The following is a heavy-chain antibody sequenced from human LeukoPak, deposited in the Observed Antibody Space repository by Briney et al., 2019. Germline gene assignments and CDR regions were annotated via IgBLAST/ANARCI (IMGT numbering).Heavy chain of an antibody. CDR2: ISGSGGST. J-gene: IGHJ6*02. Sequence: PGGSLRLSCAASGFTVSSNYMSWVRQAPGKGLEWVSAISGSGGSTYYADSVKGRFTISRDNSKNTLYLQMNSLRAEDTAVYYCARDTTVKSYYYYGMDVWGQGTTVTVSS. D-gene: IGHD4-17*01. CDR3: ARDTTVKSYYYYGMDV. V-gene: IGHV3-53*05. CDR1: GFTVSSNY.